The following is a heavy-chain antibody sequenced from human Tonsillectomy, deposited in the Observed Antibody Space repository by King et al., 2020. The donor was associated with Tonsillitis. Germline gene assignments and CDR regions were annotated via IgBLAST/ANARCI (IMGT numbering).Heavy chain of an antibody. CDR3: ARGASGSYLYYFDY. V-gene: IGHV1-69*01. D-gene: IGHD1-26*01. Sequence: QLVQSGAEVKKPGSSVKVSCKASGGTFSSYAISWVRQAPGQGLEWRGGIIPIFGTANYAQKFQGRVTITADESTSTAYMELSSLRSEDTAVYYCARGASGSYLYYFDYWGQGTLVTVSS. CDR2: IIPIFGTA. CDR1: GGTFSSYA. J-gene: IGHJ4*02.